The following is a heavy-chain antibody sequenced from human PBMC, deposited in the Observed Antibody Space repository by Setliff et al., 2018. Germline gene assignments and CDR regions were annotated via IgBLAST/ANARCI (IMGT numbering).Heavy chain of an antibody. CDR1: GGTFSSYA. Sequence: SVKVSCKASGGTFSSYAISWVRQAPGQGLEWMGRVIPFFGTANYAQKFQGRVTITADKSTSTAYMELSSLRSEDTAVYYCARDPWQWLTTFTSAEYFQHWGQGTLVTVSS. CDR3: ARDPWQWLTTFTSAEYFQH. D-gene: IGHD6-19*01. CDR2: VIPFFGTA. J-gene: IGHJ1*01. V-gene: IGHV1-69*06.